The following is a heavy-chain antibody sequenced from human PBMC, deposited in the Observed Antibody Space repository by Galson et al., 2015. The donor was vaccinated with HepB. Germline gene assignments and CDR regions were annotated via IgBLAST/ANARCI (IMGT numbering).Heavy chain of an antibody. J-gene: IGHJ3*02. CDR3: ASSRAPTYYYDSSGYYWHAFDI. V-gene: IGHV1-46*01. CDR1: GYTFTSYY. CDR2: INPSGGST. Sequence: SVKVSCKASGYTFTSYYMHWVRQAPGQGLEWMGIINPSGGSTSYAQKFQGRVTMTRDTSTSTVYMELSSLRSEDTAVYYCASSRAPTYYYDSSGYYWHAFDIWGQGTMVTVSS. D-gene: IGHD3-22*01.